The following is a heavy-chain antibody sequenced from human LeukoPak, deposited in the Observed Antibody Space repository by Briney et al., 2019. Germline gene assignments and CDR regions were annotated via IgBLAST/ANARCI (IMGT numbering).Heavy chain of an antibody. CDR3: ARSGGAAIGTFDY. Sequence: SETLSLTCAVYGGSFSGYYWGWIRQPAGKRPEWIGRIYSSGTTNYNPSLRSRVTMSVDTSKNQFSLKLSSVTAADTAVYYCARSGGAAIGTFDYWGQGTLVTVSS. D-gene: IGHD5-18*01. CDR1: GGSFSGYY. J-gene: IGHJ4*02. CDR2: IYSSGTT. V-gene: IGHV4-59*10.